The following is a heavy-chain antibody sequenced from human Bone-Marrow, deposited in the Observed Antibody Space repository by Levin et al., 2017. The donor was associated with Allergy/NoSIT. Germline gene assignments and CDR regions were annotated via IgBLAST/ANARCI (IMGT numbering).Heavy chain of an antibody. J-gene: IGHJ4*02. D-gene: IGHD6-13*01. Sequence: GGSLRLSCTASGFTFGDYAMSWFRQAPGKGLEWVGFIRSKAYGGTTEYAASVKGRFTISRDDSKSIAYLQMNSLKTEDTAVYYCTSYSSSWYLGDRPYYWGQGTLVTVSS. CDR1: GFTFGDYA. CDR3: TSYSSSWYLGDRPYY. CDR2: IRSKAYGGTT. V-gene: IGHV3-49*03.